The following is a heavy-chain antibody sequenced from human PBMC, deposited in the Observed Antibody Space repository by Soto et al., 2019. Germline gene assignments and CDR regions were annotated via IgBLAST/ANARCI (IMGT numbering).Heavy chain of an antibody. CDR2: ISAYNGNT. J-gene: IGHJ4*02. CDR1: GYTFTSYG. CDR3: ARDVNYYDSSGYYGY. Sequence: GASVKVSCKASGYTFTSYGISWVRQAPGQGLEWMGWISAYNGNTNYAQKLQGRVTMTTDTSTSTAYMELRSLRSDDTAVYYCARDVNYYDSSGYYGYWGQGTLVTVSS. D-gene: IGHD3-22*01. V-gene: IGHV1-18*01.